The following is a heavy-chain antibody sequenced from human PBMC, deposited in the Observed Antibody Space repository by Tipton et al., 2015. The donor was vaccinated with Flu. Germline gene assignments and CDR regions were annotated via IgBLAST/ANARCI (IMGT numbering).Heavy chain of an antibody. V-gene: IGHV5-51*01. D-gene: IGHD3-3*01. CDR3: ARPFSIFGVVNWYFDL. Sequence: QLVQSEAEVKKPGESLKISCKGSGYSFTSYWIGWVRQMPGKGLEWMGIIYPGDSDTRYSPSFQGQVTISADKSISTAYLQWSSLKASDTAMYYCARPFSIFGVVNWYFDLWGRGTLVTVSS. CDR2: IYPGDSDT. J-gene: IGHJ2*01. CDR1: GYSFTSYW.